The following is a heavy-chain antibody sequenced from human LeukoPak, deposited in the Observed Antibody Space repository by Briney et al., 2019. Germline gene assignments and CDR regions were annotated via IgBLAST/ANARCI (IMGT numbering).Heavy chain of an antibody. CDR3: TRAPPGMTMMTDY. CDR2: VSTNDGNT. Sequence: ASVRVSCKASGYTFTNYHIAWVQQAPGQGLEWMGWVSTNDGNTVYAQRLQGRVTMTTDTSTSVAYMELRSLTSDDTAVYYCTRAPPGMTMMTDYWGQGTLVTVSS. V-gene: IGHV1-18*01. CDR1: GYTFTNYH. J-gene: IGHJ4*02. D-gene: IGHD3-22*01.